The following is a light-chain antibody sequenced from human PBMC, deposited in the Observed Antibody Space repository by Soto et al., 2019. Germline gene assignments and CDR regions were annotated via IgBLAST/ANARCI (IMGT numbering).Light chain of an antibody. CDR2: AAS. CDR1: QTFNNY. Sequence: DVQMPQSLSSLSASVGDTVTITCRAGQTFNNYLNWYQHKPGKAPKLLIYAASALQTGVPSRFSASASGTDFTLTITNLQPEDFATYYCQQSYLSLQSFGQGTKLQI. CDR3: QQSYLSLQS. V-gene: IGKV1-39*01. J-gene: IGKJ2*03.